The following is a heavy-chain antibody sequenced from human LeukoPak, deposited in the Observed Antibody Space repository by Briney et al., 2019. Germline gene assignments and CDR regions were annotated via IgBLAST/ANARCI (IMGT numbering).Heavy chain of an antibody. J-gene: IGHJ6*03. CDR2: IRYDGSKK. V-gene: IGHV3-30*02. D-gene: IGHD6-19*01. CDR3: AKDRGAVAGVMDV. CDR1: GFIFSSYG. Sequence: GGSLRLSCAASGFIFSSYGMHWVRQAPGKGLEWVAFIRYDGSKKYYADSVKGRFTISRDNSKNTLYLQMNSLRAEDTAVYYCAKDRGAVAGVMDVWGKGTTVTVSS.